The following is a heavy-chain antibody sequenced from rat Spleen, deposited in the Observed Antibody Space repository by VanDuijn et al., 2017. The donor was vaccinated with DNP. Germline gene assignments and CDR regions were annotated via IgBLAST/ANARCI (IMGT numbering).Heavy chain of an antibody. Sequence: EVQLVETGGGLVQPGRSLKLSCVASGFTFSTYWMFWIRQAPGKGLEWVAAIISSGGSTYYPNSVKGRFTVSRDNAKSILYLQMDSLRSEDTATYYCARPDAWGQGTSVTVSS. V-gene: IGHV5-31*01. CDR2: IISSGGST. CDR1: GFTFSTYW. CDR3: ARPDA. J-gene: IGHJ4*01.